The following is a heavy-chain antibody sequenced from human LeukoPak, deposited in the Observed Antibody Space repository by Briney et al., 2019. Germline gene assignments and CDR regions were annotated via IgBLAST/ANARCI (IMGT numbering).Heavy chain of an antibody. D-gene: IGHD3-9*01. CDR3: ARHCDILTGYYSGMDV. CDR1: GYSFTSYW. Sequence: GESLKISCKGSGYSFTSYWIGWVRQIPGKGLEWMGIIYPGDSDTRYSPSFQGQVPISADKSISTAYLQWSSLKASDTAMYYCARHCDILTGYYSGMDVWGQGTTVTVSS. V-gene: IGHV5-51*01. CDR2: IYPGDSDT. J-gene: IGHJ6*02.